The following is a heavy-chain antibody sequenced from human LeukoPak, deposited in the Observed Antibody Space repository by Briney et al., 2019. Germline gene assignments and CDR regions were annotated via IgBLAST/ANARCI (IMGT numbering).Heavy chain of an antibody. V-gene: IGHV3-33*01. Sequence: SGGSLSLSCAASGFTFSSYGMHWVRQAPGKGLAWVAVIWYDGSKKYYADSVQGRFPITRDNDKNTVYLQMNSQRAEDAAVYYCARRYSSGWPFDNWGQGTLVTVSS. D-gene: IGHD2-15*01. CDR1: GFTFSSYG. J-gene: IGHJ4*02. CDR2: IWYDGSKK. CDR3: ARRYSSGWPFDN.